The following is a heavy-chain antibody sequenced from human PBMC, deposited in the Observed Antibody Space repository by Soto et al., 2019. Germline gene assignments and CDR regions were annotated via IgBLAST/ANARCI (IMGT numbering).Heavy chain of an antibody. CDR3: AHSTTYYYDSSGYYFDY. Sequence: QITLKESGPTLVKPTQTLTLTCTFSGFSLSTSGVGVGWIRQPPGKALEWLALIYWDDDKRYSPSLKSRLTITKDTSKNQVVLTMTNMDPVDTATYYSAHSTTYYYDSSGYYFDYWGQGTLVTVSS. V-gene: IGHV2-5*02. J-gene: IGHJ4*02. CDR1: GFSLSTSGVG. D-gene: IGHD3-22*01. CDR2: IYWDDDK.